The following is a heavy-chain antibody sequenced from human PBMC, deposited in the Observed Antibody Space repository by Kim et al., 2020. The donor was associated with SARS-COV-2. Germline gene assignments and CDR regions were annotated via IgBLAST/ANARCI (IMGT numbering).Heavy chain of an antibody. Sequence: ASVKVSCKASGYTFTSYGISWVRQAPGQGLEWMGWISAYNGNTNYAQKLQGRVTMTTDTSTSTAYMELRSLRSDDTAVYYCAREEGLLRYFDWLLSLTPPDYYGMDVWGQGTTVTVSS. CDR2: ISAYNGNT. J-gene: IGHJ6*02. V-gene: IGHV1-18*01. CDR1: GYTFTSYG. D-gene: IGHD3-9*01. CDR3: AREEGLLRYFDWLLSLTPPDYYGMDV.